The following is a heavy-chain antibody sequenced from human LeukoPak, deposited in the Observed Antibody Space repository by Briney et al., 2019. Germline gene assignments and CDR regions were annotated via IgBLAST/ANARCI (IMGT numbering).Heavy chain of an antibody. CDR2: ISDSGGST. D-gene: IGHD2-2*03. J-gene: IGHJ4*02. V-gene: IGHV3-23*01. CDR3: AKGGYCSSTSCYWYFDY. CDR1: GFPFSNYA. Sequence: GSLRLSCSTFGFPFSNYAMTLVRQAPGKGLEWVSGISDSGGSTYHADSVKGRFTISRDNSKSMLYLQMNSLRAEDTAVYYCAKGGYCSSTSCYWYFDYWGQGTLVTVSS.